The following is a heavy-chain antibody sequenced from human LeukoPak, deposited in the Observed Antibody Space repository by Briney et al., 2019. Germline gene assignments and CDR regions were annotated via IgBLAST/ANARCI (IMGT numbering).Heavy chain of an antibody. CDR2: IYYSGST. D-gene: IGHD2-21*01. Sequence: PSETLSLTCTVSGGSISSYYWSWIRQPPGKGLEWIGYIYYSGSTNYNPSLKSRVTISVDTSKNQFSLKLSSVTAADTAVYYCARLAIVVGAFDIWGQGTLVTVSS. J-gene: IGHJ4*02. V-gene: IGHV4-59*08. CDR1: GGSISSYY. CDR3: ARLAIVVGAFDI.